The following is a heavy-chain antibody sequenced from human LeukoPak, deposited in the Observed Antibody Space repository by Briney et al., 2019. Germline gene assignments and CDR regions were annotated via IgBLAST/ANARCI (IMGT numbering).Heavy chain of an antibody. D-gene: IGHD6-13*01. CDR1: GFTVSSNY. Sequence: GGSLRLSCAASGFTVSSNYMSWVRQAPGKGLEWVSVIYSSGSTYYADSVKGRFTISRDNSKNTLHLQMNTLRAEDTAVYYCASRIATAGSVDYWGQGTLVTVSS. CDR3: ASRIATAGSVDY. J-gene: IGHJ4*02. V-gene: IGHV3-53*01. CDR2: IYSSGST.